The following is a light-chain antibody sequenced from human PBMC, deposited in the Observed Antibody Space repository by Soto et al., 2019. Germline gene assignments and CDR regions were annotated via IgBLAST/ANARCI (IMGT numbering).Light chain of an antibody. CDR1: SSDVGGYNY. V-gene: IGLV2-14*01. CDR3: SSYASSSLWV. J-gene: IGLJ3*02. Sequence: QSALTQPASVSGSPGQSITISCVGTSSDVGGYNYVSWYQQHPGKAPKLMIYEVSNRPSGVSDRFSGSKSGHTASLTISGLQSEDEADYYCSSYASSSLWVFVGGTKVTVL. CDR2: EVS.